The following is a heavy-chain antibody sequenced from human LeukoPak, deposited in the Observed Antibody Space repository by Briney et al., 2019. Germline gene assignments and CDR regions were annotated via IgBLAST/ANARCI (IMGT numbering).Heavy chain of an antibody. CDR1: GITLSNYG. CDR3: ARRGVVIRVILVGFHKEAYYFDS. D-gene: IGHD3-22*01. J-gene: IGHJ4*02. CDR2: ISGSGGRT. Sequence: GGSLRLSCAVSGITLSNYGMSWVRQAPGKGLEWVAGISGSGGRTSYADSVKGRFTISRDNTKNTLYLQMNSLGAEDTAVYFCARRGVVIRVILVGFHKEAYYFDSWGQGALVTVSS. V-gene: IGHV3-23*01.